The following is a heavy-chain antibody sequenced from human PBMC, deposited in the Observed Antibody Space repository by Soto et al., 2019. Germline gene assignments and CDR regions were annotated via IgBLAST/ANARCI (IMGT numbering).Heavy chain of an antibody. V-gene: IGHV1-2*04. J-gene: IGHJ6*02. D-gene: IGHD3-3*01. CDR2: INPNSGGT. CDR1: GYTFTGYY. Sequence: QVPLVQSGAEVKKPGASVKVSCKASGYTFTGYYMHWVRQAPGQGLEWMGWINPNSGGTNYAQKFQGWVTMTRDTSISTAYMELSRLRSDDTAVYYCARGFVPQGFSFYYYGMDVWGQGTTVTVSS. CDR3: ARGFVPQGFSFYYYGMDV.